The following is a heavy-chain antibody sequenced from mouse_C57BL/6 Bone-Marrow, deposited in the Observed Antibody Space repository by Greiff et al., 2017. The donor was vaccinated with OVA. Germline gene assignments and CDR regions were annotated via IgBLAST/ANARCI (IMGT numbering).Heavy chain of an antibody. CDR1: GYTFTSYG. CDR2: IYPRSGNT. Sequence: VKLVESGAELARPGASVKLSCKASGYTFTSYGISWVKQRTGQGLEWIGEIYPRSGNTYYNEKFKGKATLTADKSSSTAYMELRSLTSEDSAVYFCARGYGSSYGYWGQGTTLTVSS. D-gene: IGHD1-1*01. V-gene: IGHV1-81*01. J-gene: IGHJ2*01. CDR3: ARGYGSSYGY.